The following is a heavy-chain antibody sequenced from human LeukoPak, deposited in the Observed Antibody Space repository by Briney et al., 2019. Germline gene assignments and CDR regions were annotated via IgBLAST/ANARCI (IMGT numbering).Heavy chain of an antibody. CDR2: INHSGST. V-gene: IGHV4-34*01. Sequence: PSETLSLTCAVYGGSFSGYYWSWIRQPPGKGLEWIGEINHSGSTNYNPSLKSRVTISVDTSKNQFSLKLSSVTAADTAVYYCARGLGYWLDAPHSYYFDYWGQGTLVTVSS. J-gene: IGHJ4*02. CDR1: GGSFSGYY. CDR3: ARGLGYWLDAPHSYYFDY. D-gene: IGHD5-12*01.